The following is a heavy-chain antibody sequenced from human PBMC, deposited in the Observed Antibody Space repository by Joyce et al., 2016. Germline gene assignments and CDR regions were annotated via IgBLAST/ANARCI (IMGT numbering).Heavy chain of an antibody. CDR2: IDYRGGT. J-gene: IGHJ3*02. CDR1: GGSITSACDY. Sequence: QVQLQESGPGLVKPSQTLSLTCTVSGGSITSACDYWTWIRHHPGRGLEWIGCIDYRGGTYYNPPRKSRVVRSMDTSRNQFSLNLTSVTAADTAVYYCASERETTYSDTEVGAFDTWGQGTMVTVSS. CDR3: ASERETTYSDTEVGAFDT. V-gene: IGHV4-31*03. D-gene: IGHD2/OR15-2a*01.